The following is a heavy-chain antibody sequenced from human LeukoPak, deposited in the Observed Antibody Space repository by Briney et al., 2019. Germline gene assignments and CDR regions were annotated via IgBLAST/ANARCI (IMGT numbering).Heavy chain of an antibody. CDR3: ARHVDPYYDILTGYYKGYYFDY. J-gene: IGHJ4*02. CDR1: GGSISSYY. V-gene: IGHV4-59*08. D-gene: IGHD3-9*01. Sequence: SETLSLTCTVSGGSISSYYWSWIRQPPGKGLEWIGYIYYSGSTNYNPSLKSRVTISVDTSKNQFSLKLSSVTAADTAVYYCARHVDPYYDILTGYYKGYYFDYWGQGTLVTVSS. CDR2: IYYSGST.